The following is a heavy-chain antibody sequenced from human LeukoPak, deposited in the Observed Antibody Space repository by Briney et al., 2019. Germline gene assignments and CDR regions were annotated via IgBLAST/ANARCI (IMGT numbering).Heavy chain of an antibody. CDR1: GFTVSSNY. J-gene: IGHJ1*01. Sequence: GGSLRLSCAASGFTVSSNYMSWVRQAPGKGMEWVSVIYSGGSTYYADSVKGRFTISRDNSENTLYLQMNSLRAEDTAVYYCARAADYGDYFAGFEYFQQWGQGTLVTVSS. V-gene: IGHV3-66*01. CDR3: ARAADYGDYFAGFEYFQQ. CDR2: IYSGGST. D-gene: IGHD4-17*01.